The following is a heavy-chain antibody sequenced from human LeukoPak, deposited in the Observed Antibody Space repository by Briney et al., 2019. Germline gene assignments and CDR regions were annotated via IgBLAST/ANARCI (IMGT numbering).Heavy chain of an antibody. CDR2: IYYSGST. D-gene: IGHD6-19*01. V-gene: IGHV4-59*08. CDR1: GGSMRSYY. CDR3: ARHKGGVGSSVWHYFDS. J-gene: IGHJ4*02. Sequence: SETLSLTCTVSGGSMRSYYWSWIRQPPGKGLEWIGYIYYSGSTNYNPSLKSRVTISVDTSKSQFSLNLSSVTAADTAIYYCARHKGGVGSSVWHYFDSWGQGTLVTVSS.